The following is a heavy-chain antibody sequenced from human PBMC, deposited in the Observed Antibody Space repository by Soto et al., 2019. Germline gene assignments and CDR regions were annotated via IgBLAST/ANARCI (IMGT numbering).Heavy chain of an antibody. CDR1: GGSISSYY. Sequence: SETLSLTCTVSGGSISSYYWSWIRQPPGKGLEWIGYIYYSGSTNYNPSLKSRVTISVDTSKNQFSLKLSSVTAADTAVYYCARDSHGDFLDYWGQGTLVTVSS. CDR3: ARDSHGDFLDY. V-gene: IGHV4-59*01. J-gene: IGHJ4*02. CDR2: IYYSGST. D-gene: IGHD4-17*01.